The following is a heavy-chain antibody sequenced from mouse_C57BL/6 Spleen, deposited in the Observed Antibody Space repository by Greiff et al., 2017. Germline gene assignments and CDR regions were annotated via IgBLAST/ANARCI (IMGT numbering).Heavy chain of an antibody. J-gene: IGHJ4*01. CDR3: AREVYGYDEAAYAMDY. Sequence: QDQLQQPGAELVRPGSSVKLSCKASGYTFTSYWMHWVKQRPIQGLEWIGNIDPSDSETHYNQKFKDKATLTVDKSSSTAYMQLSSLTSEDSAVYYCAREVYGYDEAAYAMDYWGQGTSVTVSS. D-gene: IGHD2-2*01. V-gene: IGHV1-52*01. CDR2: IDPSDSET. CDR1: GYTFTSYW.